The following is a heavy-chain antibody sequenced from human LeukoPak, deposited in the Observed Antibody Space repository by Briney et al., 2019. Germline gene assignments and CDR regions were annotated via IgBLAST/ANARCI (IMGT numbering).Heavy chain of an antibody. CDR2: INRDGRNI. CDR3: AKDVDGSGSWYFDD. V-gene: IGHV3-43*02. J-gene: IGHJ4*02. Sequence: PGGSLRLSCAASGFNFDDYAMHWVRQAPGKGLAWVSLINRDGRNIFYADSVKGGFTISRDNSKNSLYLQMNSLRTEDTALYYCAKDVDGSGSWYFDDWGQGAPVIVSS. D-gene: IGHD3-10*01. CDR1: GFNFDDYA.